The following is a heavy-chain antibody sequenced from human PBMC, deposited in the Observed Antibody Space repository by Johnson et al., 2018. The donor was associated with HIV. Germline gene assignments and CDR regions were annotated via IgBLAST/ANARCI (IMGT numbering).Heavy chain of an antibody. D-gene: IGHD3-22*01. J-gene: IGHJ3*02. V-gene: IGHV3-11*01. Sequence: VQLVESGGGLVKPGGSLRLSCAASGFTFSDYYMSWIRQAPGKGLEWVSYISSGGNSIYYADSVKGRFTISRDNSKNTLYMKMNTLRAEDTAVYYCARTYDYDIRPGADAFDIWGQWTMVTVSS. CDR3: ARTYDYDIRPGADAFDI. CDR2: ISSGGNSI. CDR1: GFTFSDYY.